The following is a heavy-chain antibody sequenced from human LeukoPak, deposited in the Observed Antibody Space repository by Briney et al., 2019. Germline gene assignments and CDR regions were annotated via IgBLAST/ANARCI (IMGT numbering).Heavy chain of an antibody. CDR1: GFAFNIYT. J-gene: IGHJ4*02. CDR2: IRHSDGNT. D-gene: IGHD1-1*01. V-gene: IGHV3-23*01. CDR3: AKGQETESRLDS. Sequence: GGSLRLSCAASGFAFNIYTMYWVRQAPGKGLEWVSGIRHSDGNTYYADSVKGRFTISSDKSKNILFLQMNSLRAEDTALYYCAKGQETESRLDSWGQGTLVTVSS.